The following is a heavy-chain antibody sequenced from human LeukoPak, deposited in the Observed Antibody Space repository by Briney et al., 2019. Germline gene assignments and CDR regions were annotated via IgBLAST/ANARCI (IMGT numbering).Heavy chain of an antibody. CDR2: IIPIFGTA. CDR3: ARGGAPIPDYYYYYMDV. D-gene: IGHD1-26*01. V-gene: IGHV1-69*05. Sequence: SVQVSCKASGGTFISYAISWVRQAPGQGLEWMGGIIPIFGTANYAQKFQGRVTITTDESTSTAYMELSSLRSEDTAVYYCARGGAPIPDYYYYYMDVWGKGSTVTVSS. J-gene: IGHJ6*03. CDR1: GGTFISYA.